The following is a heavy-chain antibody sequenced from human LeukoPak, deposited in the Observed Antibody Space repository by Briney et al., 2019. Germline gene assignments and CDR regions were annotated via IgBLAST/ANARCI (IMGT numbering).Heavy chain of an antibody. J-gene: IGHJ4*02. CDR2: IYYSEST. CDR3: ARGVAAAGTADY. V-gene: IGHV4-31*03. Sequence: SQTLSLTCTVSGGSISSGGYYWSWLRQHPGKGLEWIGYIYYSESTCYNPSLKSRVTISVDTSKNQFSLKLSSVTAADTAVYYCARGVAAAGTADYWGQGTLVTVSS. CDR1: GGSISSGGYY. D-gene: IGHD6-13*01.